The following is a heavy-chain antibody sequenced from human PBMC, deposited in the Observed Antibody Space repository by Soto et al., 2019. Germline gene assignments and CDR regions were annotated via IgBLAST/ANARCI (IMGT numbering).Heavy chain of an antibody. CDR3: ARSFHESSGSYPL. J-gene: IGHJ4*02. CDR2: IYYTGST. CDR1: GGSMSPYY. D-gene: IGHD3-22*01. V-gene: IGHV4-59*01. Sequence: SETLSLTCSVSGGSMSPYYWSWIRQAPGKGLEWIGYIYYTGSTNYNPSLESRVTISVDTSKNKFSLKLSSLTAADTAVYYCARSFHESSGSYPLWGQGTMVTVSA.